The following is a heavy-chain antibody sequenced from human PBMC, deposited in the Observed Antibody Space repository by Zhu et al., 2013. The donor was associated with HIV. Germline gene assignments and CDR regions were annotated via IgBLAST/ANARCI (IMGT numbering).Heavy chain of an antibody. CDR1: GYTFTANY. J-gene: IGHJ3*02. V-gene: IGHV1-2*02. CDR2: INPNSGGT. CDR3: ARAWNTYYDIKRGFPFEI. Sequence: QVQLVQSGAEVKKPRASVKVSCKASGYTFTANYLHWVRQAPGQGFEWMGWINPNSGGTYYVQRFQGRVTMTRDTSINTAYMELNSLTSDDTAVYYCARAWNTYYDIKRGFPFEIWGQGTMVTVSS. D-gene: IGHD3-9*01.